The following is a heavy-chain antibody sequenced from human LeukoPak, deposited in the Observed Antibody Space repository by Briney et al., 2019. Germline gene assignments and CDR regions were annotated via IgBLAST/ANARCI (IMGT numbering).Heavy chain of an antibody. CDR2: IKSKTDGGTT. CDR3: TTDPQCSGGDCYYFDY. V-gene: IGHV3-15*01. Sequence: GSLILSCAASGCTFSSYWMSWVLQAPGKGLEGVGGIKSKTDGGTTDDPAPVKGRFTISIDDSKNTLYLQMNRLKTEDTAVYSCTTDPQCSGGDCYYFDYWGQGSLVTVSS. J-gene: IGHJ4*02. D-gene: IGHD2-21*02. CDR1: GCTFSSYW.